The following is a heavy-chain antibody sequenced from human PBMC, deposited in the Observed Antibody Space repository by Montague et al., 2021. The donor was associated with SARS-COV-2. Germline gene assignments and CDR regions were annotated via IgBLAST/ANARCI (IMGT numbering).Heavy chain of an antibody. V-gene: IGHV2-5*02. CDR3: AHSREYATLITEWFDP. CDR2: IYWDGDK. D-gene: IGHD3-16*01. J-gene: IGHJ5*02. Sequence: PALVKPTQTLTLTCTFSGFSLSTNGVGVGWIRQPPGKALERLALIYWDGDKRYSPSLMSGLTISRGTSKNQVVLTMTNMNPVDTATYYCAHSREYATLITEWFDPWGQGTMVTVSS. CDR1: GFSLSTNGVG.